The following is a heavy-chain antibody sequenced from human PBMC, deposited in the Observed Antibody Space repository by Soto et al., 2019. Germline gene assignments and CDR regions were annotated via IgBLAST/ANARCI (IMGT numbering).Heavy chain of an antibody. D-gene: IGHD2-15*01. CDR2: IDHSGST. V-gene: IGHV4-4*02. J-gene: IGHJ6*02. CDR3: ARGLESSYCSGGSRDYYYSMDV. CDR1: GGSISGSKW. Sequence: PSETLSLTCAVSGGSISGSKWWSWVRQPPGKGLEWIGEIDHSGSTNYNPSLKSRVTISVDKSKNQFSLKLRSVTAADTAVYYCARGLESSYCSGGSRDYYYSMDVWGQGTTVTVSS.